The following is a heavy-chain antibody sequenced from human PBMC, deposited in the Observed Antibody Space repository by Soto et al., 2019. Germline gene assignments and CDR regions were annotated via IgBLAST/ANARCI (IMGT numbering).Heavy chain of an antibody. V-gene: IGHV3-23*01. CDR2: ISGSGGST. Sequence: GGSLRLSCTASGFTFSTYAMNWVRQAPGKGLEWVSAISGSGGSTYYADSVKGRFTISRDNSKNTLYLQMNSLRAEDTAVYYCARSYGDSLFDYWGQGTLVTVSS. CDR3: ARSYGDSLFDY. D-gene: IGHD4-17*01. J-gene: IGHJ4*02. CDR1: GFTFSTYA.